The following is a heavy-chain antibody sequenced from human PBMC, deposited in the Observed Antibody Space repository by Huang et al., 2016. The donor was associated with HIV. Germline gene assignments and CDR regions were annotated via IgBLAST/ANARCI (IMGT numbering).Heavy chain of an antibody. V-gene: IGHV3-7*01. D-gene: IGHD1-7*01. Sequence: VESGGRSVQPGGSIKLSCVGSTFTFGDYWMSWVRQPRGKGLEWVANIKQDESEKYYVDSVKGRFNISRDNARKVLFLEMDNLRVEDTAMYFCATKTAGMDIWGQGTTVTVSS. J-gene: IGHJ6*02. CDR2: IKQDESEK. CDR3: ATKTAGMDI. CDR1: TFTFGDYW.